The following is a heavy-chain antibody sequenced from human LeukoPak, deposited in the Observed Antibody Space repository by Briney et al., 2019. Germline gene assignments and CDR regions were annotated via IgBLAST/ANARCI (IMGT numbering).Heavy chain of an antibody. V-gene: IGHV1-18*01. CDR3: ASSNRYSYGYRDAFDI. CDR1: GYTFTSYG. Sequence: GASVTVSCKASGYTFTSYGISWVRQAPGQGLEWMGWISAYNGNTNYAQKLQGRVTMTTDTSTSTAYMELRSLRSDDTAVYYCASSNRYSYGYRDAFDIWGQGTMVTVSS. J-gene: IGHJ3*02. CDR2: ISAYNGNT. D-gene: IGHD5-18*01.